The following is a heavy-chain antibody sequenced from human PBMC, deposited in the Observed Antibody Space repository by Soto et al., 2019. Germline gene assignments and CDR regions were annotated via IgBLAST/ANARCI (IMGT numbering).Heavy chain of an antibody. J-gene: IGHJ6*02. D-gene: IGHD5-18*01. CDR3: ARDTGGYSNDYGMDV. V-gene: IGHV1-18*04. Sequence: GASVKVSCKASGYTFTSYGISWVRQAPGQGLEWMGWISAYNGNTNYAQKLQGRVTMTTDTSTSTAYMELRSLRSDDTAVYYCARDTGGYSNDYGMDVWGQGTPVAVS. CDR2: ISAYNGNT. CDR1: GYTFTSYG.